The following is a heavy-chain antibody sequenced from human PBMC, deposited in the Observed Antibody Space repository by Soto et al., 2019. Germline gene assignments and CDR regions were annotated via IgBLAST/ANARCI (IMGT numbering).Heavy chain of an antibody. D-gene: IGHD2-15*01. V-gene: IGHV3-33*01. CDR2: IWYDGSNK. Sequence: GGSLRLSCAASGFTFSSYGRHWVRQAPGKGLEWVAVIWYDGSNKYYADSVKGRFTISRDNSKNTLYLQMNSLRAEDTAVYYCAREEVVLDYYYYGMDVWGQGTTVTVSS. CDR1: GFTFSSYG. CDR3: AREEVVLDYYYYGMDV. J-gene: IGHJ6*02.